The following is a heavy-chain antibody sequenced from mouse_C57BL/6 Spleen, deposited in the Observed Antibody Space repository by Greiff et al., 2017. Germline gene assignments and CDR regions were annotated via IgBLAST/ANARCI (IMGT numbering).Heavy chain of an antibody. CDR1: PHPFPPSR. V-gene: IGHV1-69*01. CDR2: IDPSDSYT. Sequence: QVQLQQPGAELVMPGASVKLSCKASPHPFPPSRMHWVKQRAGQGLEWIGVIDPSDSYTNYNQKFYGKSTLTVDTSSSTAYMQLSSLTSEDSAVYYCARSPVVATYYFDCWGQGTTLTVSS. J-gene: IGHJ2*01. D-gene: IGHD1-1*01. CDR3: ARSPVVATYYFDC.